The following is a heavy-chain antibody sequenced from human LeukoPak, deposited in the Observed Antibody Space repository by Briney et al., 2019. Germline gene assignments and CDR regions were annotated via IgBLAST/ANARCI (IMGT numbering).Heavy chain of an antibody. CDR3: ARSAYDYAWGTLGY. CDR2: VHHSGST. V-gene: IGHV4-34*01. CDR1: GGSLSGFY. D-gene: IGHD3-16*01. Sequence: SETLSLTCVVNGGSLSGFYWNWIRQPPGKGLEWIGDVHHSGSTNYNPSLESRVTISLDTSKNVVSLKLTSVTAADTAFYYCARSAYDYAWGTLGYWGQGTLDTVS. J-gene: IGHJ4*02.